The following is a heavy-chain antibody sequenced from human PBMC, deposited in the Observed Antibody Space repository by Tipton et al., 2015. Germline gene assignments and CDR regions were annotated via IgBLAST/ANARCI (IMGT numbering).Heavy chain of an antibody. CDR1: EFTLSTYA. V-gene: IGHV3-30*01. J-gene: IGHJ6*02. D-gene: IGHD6-19*01. Sequence: SLRLSCAASEFTLSTYAMHWVRQAPGKGLEWVALISYDGSDKYYADSVKGRFTISRDSSENTLYLQMNSLRAEDTAVYYCARTIPVAGTYGMDVWGQGTTVTVSS. CDR2: ISYDGSDK. CDR3: ARTIPVAGTYGMDV.